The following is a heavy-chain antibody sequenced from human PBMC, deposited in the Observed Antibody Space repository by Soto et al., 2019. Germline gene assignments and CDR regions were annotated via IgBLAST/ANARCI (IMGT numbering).Heavy chain of an antibody. CDR3: ARVGTTIFGVVIPSWFDP. J-gene: IGHJ5*02. CDR1: GGSISSGGYY. Sequence: TLSLTCPVSGGSISSGGYYCSWIRQHPGKGLEWIGYIYYSGSTYYNPSLKSRVTISVDTSKNQFSLKLSSVTAADTAVYYCARVGTTIFGVVIPSWFDPWGQGTLVTVSS. V-gene: IGHV4-31*03. CDR2: IYYSGST. D-gene: IGHD3-3*01.